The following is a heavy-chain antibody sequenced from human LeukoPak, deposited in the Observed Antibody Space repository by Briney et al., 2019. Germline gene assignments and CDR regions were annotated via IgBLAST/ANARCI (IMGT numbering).Heavy chain of an antibody. Sequence: ASVKVSCKASSYTFTSYGISWVRQAPGQGLEWMGWISAYNGNTNYAQKLQGRVTMTTDTSTSTAYMELRSLRSDDTAMYYCARDPGGIVVVPAAVDAFDIWGQGTMVTVSS. CDR3: ARDPGGIVVVPAAVDAFDI. D-gene: IGHD2-2*01. V-gene: IGHV1-18*01. CDR1: SYTFTSYG. CDR2: ISAYNGNT. J-gene: IGHJ3*02.